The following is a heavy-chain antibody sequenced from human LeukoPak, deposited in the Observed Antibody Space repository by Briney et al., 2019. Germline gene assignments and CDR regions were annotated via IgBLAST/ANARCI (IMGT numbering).Heavy chain of an antibody. CDR2: INPNSGGT. D-gene: IGHD3-16*02. V-gene: IGHV1-2*02. Sequence: ASVKVSCKASGYTFTGYYMHWVRQAPGQGLEWMGWINPNSGGTNYAQKFQGRVTMTRDTSISTAYMELSRLRSDDTAVYYCARAIGGVIVIWSLDYWGQGTLVAVSS. CDR1: GYTFTGYY. CDR3: ARAIGGVIVIWSLDY. J-gene: IGHJ4*02.